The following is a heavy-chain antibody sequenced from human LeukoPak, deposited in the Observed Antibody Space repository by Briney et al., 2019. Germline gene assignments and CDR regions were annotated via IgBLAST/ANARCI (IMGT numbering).Heavy chain of an antibody. CDR1: GGSFSGYY. J-gene: IGHJ5*02. Sequence: SETLSLTCAVYGGSFSGYYWSWIRQPPGKGLEWIGEINHSGSTNYNPSLKSRVTISVDTSKNQFSLKLSSVTAADTAVYYCARAWAVAGTRGWFDPWGQGTLATVSS. V-gene: IGHV4-34*01. CDR3: ARAWAVAGTRGWFDP. D-gene: IGHD6-19*01. CDR2: INHSGST.